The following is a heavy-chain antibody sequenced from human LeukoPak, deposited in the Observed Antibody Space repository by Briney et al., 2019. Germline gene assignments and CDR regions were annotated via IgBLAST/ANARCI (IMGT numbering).Heavy chain of an antibody. CDR1: GYSISTSYY. CDR2: IYHSGNT. Sequence: SETLSLTCTVSGYSISTSYYWGWIRQPPGKGLEWIGSIYHSGNTYYNPSLKSRVTISVDTSKNQFSLKLNSVTAADTAVYYCARGYSSSWYLNWFDPWGQGTLVTVSS. J-gene: IGHJ5*02. V-gene: IGHV4-38-2*02. CDR3: ARGYSSSWYLNWFDP. D-gene: IGHD6-13*01.